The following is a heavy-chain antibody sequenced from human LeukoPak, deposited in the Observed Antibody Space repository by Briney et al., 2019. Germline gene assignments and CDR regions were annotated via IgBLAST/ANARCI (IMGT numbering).Heavy chain of an antibody. CDR1: GYTFTGYY. CDR3: ARVAAAQSI. J-gene: IGHJ4*02. V-gene: IGHV1-2*02. Sequence: ASVKVSCKASGYTFTGYYMHWVRQAPGQGLEWMGWINPNSGGTNYAQKFQGRVTITADESTSTAYMELSSLRSEDTAVYYCARVAAAQSIWGQGTLVTVSS. D-gene: IGHD6-13*01. CDR2: INPNSGGT.